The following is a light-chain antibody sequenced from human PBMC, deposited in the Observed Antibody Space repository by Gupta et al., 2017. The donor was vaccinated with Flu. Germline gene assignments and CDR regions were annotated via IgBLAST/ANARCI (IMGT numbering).Light chain of an antibody. J-gene: IGKJ2*01. CDR3: QQYGDWPPYT. CDR1: QSVSSN. Sequence: ATLSLSPGERATLACRASQSVSSNLAWYQQKPGQAPRLVIYGASTRDTGVPARFSGSGCGTEFSLTISSRQSEDFAVYFCQQYGDWPPYTFGQGTMLEIK. CDR2: GAS. V-gene: IGKV3-15*01.